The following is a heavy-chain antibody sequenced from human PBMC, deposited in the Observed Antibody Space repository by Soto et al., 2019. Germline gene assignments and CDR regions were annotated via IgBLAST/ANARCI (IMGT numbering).Heavy chain of an antibody. V-gene: IGHV3-21*01. Sequence: PGGSLRLSCAASGFTFSSYSMNWVRQAPGKGLEWVSSISSSSSYIYYADSVKGRFTISRDNTKNSLYLQMNSLRAEDTAVYYCPRDLEFLVDCSSTSCPENYFDYWGQGTLVTVSS. D-gene: IGHD2-2*01. CDR1: GFTFSSYS. CDR3: PRDLEFLVDCSSTSCPENYFDY. CDR2: ISSSSSYI. J-gene: IGHJ4*02.